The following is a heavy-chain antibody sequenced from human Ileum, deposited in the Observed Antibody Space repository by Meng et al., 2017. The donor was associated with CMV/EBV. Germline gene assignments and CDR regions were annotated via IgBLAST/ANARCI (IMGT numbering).Heavy chain of an antibody. V-gene: IGHV1-18*01. D-gene: IGHD3-3*01. CDR1: YTFTSYG. CDR2: ISAYNGNT. CDR3: ARVACYDFWSGSYYFDY. Sequence: YTFTSYGISWVRQAPGQGLEWMGWISAYNGNTNYAQKLQGRVTMTTDTSTSTAYMELSSLRSEDTAVYYCARVACYDFWSGSYYFDYWGQGTLVTVSS. J-gene: IGHJ4*02.